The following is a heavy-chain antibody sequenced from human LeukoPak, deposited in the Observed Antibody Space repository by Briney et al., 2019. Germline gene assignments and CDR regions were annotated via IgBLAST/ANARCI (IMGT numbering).Heavy chain of an antibody. CDR1: GYTFTGYY. D-gene: IGHD3-10*01. CDR3: ARETYYGSGSSFDY. CDR2: INPNSGGT. J-gene: IGHJ4*02. Sequence: GASVKVSCKASGYTFTGYYMHWVRQAPGQGLEWMGWINPNSGGTSYAQKFQGRVTMTRDTSISTAYMELSRLRSDDTAVYYCARETYYGSGSSFDYWGQGTLVTVSS. V-gene: IGHV1-2*02.